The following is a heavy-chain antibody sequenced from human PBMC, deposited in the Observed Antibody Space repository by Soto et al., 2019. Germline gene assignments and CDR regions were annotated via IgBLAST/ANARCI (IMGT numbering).Heavy chain of an antibody. Sequence: PSETLSLTCAVSGYSISSDYYWGWIRQPPGKGLEWIGSISHSGSAYYNPSLKTRVTMSVDTSKNQFSLKLSSVTAADTALYYCARGLSGGFDHWGQGTLVTSPQ. CDR3: ARGLSGGFDH. D-gene: IGHD7-27*01. CDR2: ISHSGSA. V-gene: IGHV4-38-2*01. J-gene: IGHJ4*02. CDR1: GYSISSDYY.